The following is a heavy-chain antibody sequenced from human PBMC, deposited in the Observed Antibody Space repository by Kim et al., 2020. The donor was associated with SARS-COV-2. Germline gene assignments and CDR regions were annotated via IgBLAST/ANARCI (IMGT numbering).Heavy chain of an antibody. V-gene: IGHV3-30*03. D-gene: IGHD5-18*01. Sequence: YADTVKGRFTISRDNSKNTLYLQMNSLRAEDTAVYYCARDSAVDTAMVDYWGQGTLVTVSS. CDR3: ARDSAVDTAMVDY. J-gene: IGHJ4*02.